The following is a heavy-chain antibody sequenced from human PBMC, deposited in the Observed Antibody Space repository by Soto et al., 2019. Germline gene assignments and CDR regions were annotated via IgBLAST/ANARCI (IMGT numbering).Heavy chain of an antibody. J-gene: IGHJ4*02. Sequence: EVQLVESGGGLVQPGGSLRLSCAASGFTFSDHYMDWVRQAPGKGLEWVGRTRNKANSYTTEYAASVKGRFTISRDDSKNSLYLQMNSLKTEDTAVYYCARGVRVGPGYFDYWGQGTLVTVSS. CDR2: TRNKANSYTT. D-gene: IGHD3-10*01. V-gene: IGHV3-72*01. CDR1: GFTFSDHY. CDR3: ARGVRVGPGYFDY.